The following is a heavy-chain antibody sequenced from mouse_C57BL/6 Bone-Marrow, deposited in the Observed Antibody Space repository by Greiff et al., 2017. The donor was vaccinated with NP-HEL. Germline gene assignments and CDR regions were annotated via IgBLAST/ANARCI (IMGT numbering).Heavy chain of an antibody. J-gene: IGHJ2*01. CDR2: IDPSGSYT. CDR3: AGDTSVVGTSGFDY. V-gene: IGHV1-69*01. D-gene: IGHD1-1*01. Sequence: QVQLQQPGAELVMPGASVKLSCKASGYTFTSYWMHWVKQRPGQGLEWIGEIDPSGSYTNYNQKFKGKSTLTVDKSSSTAYMQLSSLTSEDSAVYYAAGDTSVVGTSGFDYWGQGTTLTVSS. CDR1: GYTFTSYW.